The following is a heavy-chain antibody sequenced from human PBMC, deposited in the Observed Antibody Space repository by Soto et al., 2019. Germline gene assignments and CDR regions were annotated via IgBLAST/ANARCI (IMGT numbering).Heavy chain of an antibody. J-gene: IGHJ6*02. Sequence: GASVKVSCKASGYTFTSYSISWVRQAPGQGLEWMGWISAYNGNTNYAQKLQGRVTMTTDTSTSTAYMELRSLRSDDTAVYYCARGSSTQTYYYGMDVWGQGTTVTVSS. CDR1: GYTFTSYS. V-gene: IGHV1-18*01. CDR2: ISAYNGNT. D-gene: IGHD2-2*01. CDR3: ARGSSTQTYYYGMDV.